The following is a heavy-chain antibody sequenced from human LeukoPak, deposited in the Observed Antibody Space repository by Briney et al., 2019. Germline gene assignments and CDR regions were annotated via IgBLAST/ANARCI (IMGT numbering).Heavy chain of an antibody. CDR1: GFTFSSYA. CDR2: ISYDGSNK. Sequence: GGSLRLSCAASGFTFSSYAMHWVRQAPGKGLEWVAVISYDGSNKYYADSVKGRFTISRDNSKNTLYLQVNSLRAEDTAVYYCARDSYGDYYYGMDVWGQGTTVTVSS. J-gene: IGHJ6*02. V-gene: IGHV3-30-3*01. CDR3: ARDSYGDYYYGMDV. D-gene: IGHD4-17*01.